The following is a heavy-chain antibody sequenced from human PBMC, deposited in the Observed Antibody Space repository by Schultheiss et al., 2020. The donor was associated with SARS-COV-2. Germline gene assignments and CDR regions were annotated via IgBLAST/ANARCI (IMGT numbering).Heavy chain of an antibody. J-gene: IGHJ6*02. Sequence: GSLRLSCAASGFTFSNAWMSWVRQAPGKGLEWIGSIYYSGSTYYNPSLKSRVTISVDTSKNQFSLKLSSVTAADTAVYYCARARGTGSSGWLITAHYYYGMDVWGQGTTVTVSS. CDR2: IYYSGST. V-gene: IGHV4-4*02. CDR3: ARARGTGSSGWLITAHYYYGMDV. D-gene: IGHD6-19*01. CDR1: GFTFSNAW.